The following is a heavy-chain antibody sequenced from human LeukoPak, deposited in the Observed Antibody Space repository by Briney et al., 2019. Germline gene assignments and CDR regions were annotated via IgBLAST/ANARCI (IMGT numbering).Heavy chain of an antibody. CDR3: ARDDVVTAPFDY. J-gene: IGHJ4*02. CDR2: ISYDGSNK. CDR1: GFTISSYA. D-gene: IGHD2-21*02. V-gene: IGHV3-30*04. Sequence: PGGSLRLSCAASGFTISSYAMNWVRQAPGKGLEWVAVISYDGSNKYYADSVKGRFTISRDNSKNTLYLQMNSLRAEDTAVYYCARDDVVTAPFDYWGQGTLVTVSS.